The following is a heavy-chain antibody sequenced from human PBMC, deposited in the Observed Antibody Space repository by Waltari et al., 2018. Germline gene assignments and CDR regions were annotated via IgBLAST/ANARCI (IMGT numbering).Heavy chain of an antibody. Sequence: QVQLQQWGAGLLKPSETLSLTCAVYGGSFSGYYWRWIRQPPGKGLEWIGEINHSGSTTYNPTLKSRVTISVDTSKNQFSLKLSSVTAADTAVYYCARDFRFLWAAADPYWYFDLWGQGTLVTVSS. J-gene: IGHJ2*01. CDR3: ARDFRFLWAAADPYWYFDL. CDR2: INHSGST. V-gene: IGHV4-34*01. D-gene: IGHD6-13*01. CDR1: GGSFSGYY.